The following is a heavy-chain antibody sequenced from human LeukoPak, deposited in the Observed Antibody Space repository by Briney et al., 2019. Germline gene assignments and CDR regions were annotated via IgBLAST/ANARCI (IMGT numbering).Heavy chain of an antibody. J-gene: IGHJ6*03. Sequence: GGSLRLSCAASGFTFSSYEMNWVRQAPGKGLEWVSYISSSGSTIYYADSVKGRFTISRDNAKNSLYLQMNSLRAEDTAVYYCARDNGDGYKSGYYYYYMDVWGKGTTVTISS. CDR2: ISSSGSTI. CDR1: GFTFSSYE. V-gene: IGHV3-48*03. CDR3: ARDNGDGYKSGYYYYYMDV. D-gene: IGHD5-24*01.